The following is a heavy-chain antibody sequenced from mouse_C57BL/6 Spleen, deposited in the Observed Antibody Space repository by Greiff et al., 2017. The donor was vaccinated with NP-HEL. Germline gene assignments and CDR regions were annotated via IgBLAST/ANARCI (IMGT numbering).Heavy chain of an antibody. V-gene: IGHV1-64*01. Sequence: VQLQQPGAELVKPGASVRLSCKASGYTFTSYWMHWVKQRPGQGLEWIGMIHPNSGSTNYNEKFKSKATLTVDKASSTAYMQLSSLASEDSAVYYCASEVRPDGYYGDYWGQGTSVTVSS. J-gene: IGHJ4*01. CDR1: GYTFTSYW. D-gene: IGHD2-3*01. CDR3: ASEVRPDGYYGDY. CDR2: IHPNSGST.